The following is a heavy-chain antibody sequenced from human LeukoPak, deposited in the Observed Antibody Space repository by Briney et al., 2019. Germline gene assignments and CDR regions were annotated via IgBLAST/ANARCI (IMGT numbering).Heavy chain of an antibody. CDR2: IIPIFGTA. D-gene: IGHD6-13*01. Sequence: SVKVSCKASGGTFSSYAISWVRQAPGQGLEWMGGIIPIFGTANYAQKFQGRVTITADESTSTAYMELSSLRSDDTAVYYCARYVIAAAVPDYWGQGTLVTVSS. CDR3: ARYVIAAAVPDY. J-gene: IGHJ4*02. CDR1: GGTFSSYA. V-gene: IGHV1-69*13.